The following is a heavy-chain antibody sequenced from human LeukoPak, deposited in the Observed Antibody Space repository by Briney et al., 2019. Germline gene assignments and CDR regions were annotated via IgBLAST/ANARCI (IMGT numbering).Heavy chain of an antibody. J-gene: IGHJ4*02. D-gene: IGHD1/OR15-1a*01. Sequence: GGSLRLSCAAAGFTVNANYVTWVRQAPGKGLECVSVIYSGDSTYYADSVKGRFTISRDNSKNTLYLQMNSLRAEDTAIYYCARVNKGHYFDYWGKGTLVTVSS. V-gene: IGHV3-53*01. CDR2: IYSGDST. CDR3: ARVNKGHYFDY. CDR1: GFTVNANY.